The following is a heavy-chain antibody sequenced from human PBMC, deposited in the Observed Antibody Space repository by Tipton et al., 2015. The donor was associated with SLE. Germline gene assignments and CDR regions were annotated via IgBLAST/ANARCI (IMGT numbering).Heavy chain of an antibody. V-gene: IGHV3-48*03. CDR3: AREGRGTPDY. Sequence: SLRLSCAASGFTFSSYEMNWVRQAPGKGLEWISYITSSGSTIYYADSVKGRFTISRDNAKNSLYLQINSLRVEDTAVYYCAREGRGTPDYWGQGTLVTISS. CDR1: GFTFSSYE. CDR2: ITSSGSTI. D-gene: IGHD1-26*01. J-gene: IGHJ4*02.